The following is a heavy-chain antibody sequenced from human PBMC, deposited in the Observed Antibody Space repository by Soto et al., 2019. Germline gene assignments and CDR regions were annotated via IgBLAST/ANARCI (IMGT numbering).Heavy chain of an antibody. CDR2: FYYTGSA. V-gene: IGHV4-59*01. CDR3: VRRSPEDAFDI. Sequence: SETLSLTCSVSGGSISSYYWTWIRQPPGKGLEWIASFYYTGSADYNPSLKSRITGSVASSRTQFSLRLRSVTAADSAVYYCVRRSPEDAFDIWGQGTMVTVSS. J-gene: IGHJ3*02. CDR1: GGSISSYY.